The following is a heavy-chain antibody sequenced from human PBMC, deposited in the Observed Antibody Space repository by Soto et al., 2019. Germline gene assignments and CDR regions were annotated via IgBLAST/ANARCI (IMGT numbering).Heavy chain of an antibody. J-gene: IGHJ6*02. CDR1: GGSISSYY. CDR2: IYTSGST. Sequence: ETLSLTCTVSGGSISSYYWSWIRQPAGKGLEWIGRIYTSGSTNYNPSPKSRVTMSVDTSKNQFSLKLSSVTAADTAVYYCARGRRLGYCSGGSCFHYYYYYGMDVWGQGTTVTVSS. D-gene: IGHD2-15*01. V-gene: IGHV4-4*07. CDR3: ARGRRLGYCSGGSCFHYYYYYGMDV.